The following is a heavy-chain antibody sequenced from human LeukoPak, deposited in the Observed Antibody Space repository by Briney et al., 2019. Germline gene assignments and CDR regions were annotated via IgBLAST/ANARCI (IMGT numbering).Heavy chain of an antibody. CDR2: INPSGGST. Sequence: ASVKVSRKASGYTFTGYYMHWVRQAPGQGLEWMGIINPSGGSTSYAQKFQGRVTMTRDTSTSTVYMELSSLRSEDTAVYYCARDRYYDSSGLSYDYWGQGTLVTVSS. V-gene: IGHV1-46*01. CDR3: ARDRYYDSSGLSYDY. CDR1: GYTFTGYY. D-gene: IGHD3-22*01. J-gene: IGHJ4*02.